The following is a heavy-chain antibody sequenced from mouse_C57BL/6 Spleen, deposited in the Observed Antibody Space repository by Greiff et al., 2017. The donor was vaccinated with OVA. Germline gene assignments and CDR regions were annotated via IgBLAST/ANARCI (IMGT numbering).Heavy chain of an antibody. Sequence: VQLQQSGPGLVKPSQSLSLTCSVTGYSITSGYYWNWIRQFPGNKLEWMGYISYDGSNNYNPSLKNRISITRDTSKNQFFLKLNSVTTEDTAAYYCARGHGTWFAYWGQGTLVTVSA. CDR3: ARGHGTWFAY. V-gene: IGHV3-6*01. D-gene: IGHD3-1*01. CDR1: GYSITSGYY. J-gene: IGHJ3*01. CDR2: ISYDGSN.